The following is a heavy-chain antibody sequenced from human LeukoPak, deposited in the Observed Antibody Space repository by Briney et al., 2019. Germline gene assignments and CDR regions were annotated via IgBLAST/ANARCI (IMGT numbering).Heavy chain of an antibody. CDR3: ARFAAREYYYYYMDV. V-gene: IGHV4-30-4*08. Sequence: SETLSLTCTVSGGSISSGDYYWSWIRQPPGKGLEGIGYIYYSGSTYYNPSLKSRVTISVDTSKNQFSLKLSSVTVADTAVYYCARFAAREYYYYYMDVWGKGTTVTVSS. D-gene: IGHD5-24*01. J-gene: IGHJ6*03. CDR2: IYYSGST. CDR1: GGSISSGDYY.